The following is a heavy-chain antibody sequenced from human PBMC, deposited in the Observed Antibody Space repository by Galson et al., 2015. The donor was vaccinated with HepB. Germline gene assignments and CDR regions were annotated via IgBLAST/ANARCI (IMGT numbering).Heavy chain of an antibody. J-gene: IGHJ6*03. CDR3: ARFSCSPGCHSYFYFYMAV. Sequence: QSGAEVKKPGESLKISCKGSGSSFTDYWIAWVRQMPGKGLEWMGIIYPDDSDTRYSPSFQGKVTISADKSISTAFLQWSSLKASDTAIYYCARFSCSPGCHSYFYFYMAVWGKGTTVTVSS. CDR2: IYPDDSDT. D-gene: IGHD2-2*01. V-gene: IGHV5-51*01. CDR1: GSSFTDYW.